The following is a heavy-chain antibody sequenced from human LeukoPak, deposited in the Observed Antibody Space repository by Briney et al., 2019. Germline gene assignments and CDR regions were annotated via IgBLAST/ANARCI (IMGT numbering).Heavy chain of an antibody. Sequence: ASETLSLTCTVSGGSISSSSYYWGWIRQPPGKGLEWIGSIYYSGSTYYNPSLKSRVTISVDTSKNQFSLKLSSVTAADTAVYYCARVPTVTFFDYWGQGTLVTVSS. CDR3: ARVPTVTFFDY. CDR2: IYYSGST. CDR1: GGSISSSSYY. D-gene: IGHD4-17*01. V-gene: IGHV4-39*07. J-gene: IGHJ4*02.